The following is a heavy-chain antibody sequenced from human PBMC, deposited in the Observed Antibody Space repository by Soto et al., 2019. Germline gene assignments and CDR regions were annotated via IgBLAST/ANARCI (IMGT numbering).Heavy chain of an antibody. J-gene: IGHJ1*01. CDR3: ARHFSSRPEYFQH. V-gene: IGHV4-59*08. CDR1: GGSISSYY. Sequence: QVQLQESGPGLVKPSETLSLTCTVSGGSISSYYWSWIRQPPGKGLEWIGYIYYSGSTNYNPSLKSRVTISVDTSKNQFSLKLSSVTAADTAVYYCARHFSSRPEYFQHWGQGTLVTVSS. CDR2: IYYSGST. D-gene: IGHD2-15*01.